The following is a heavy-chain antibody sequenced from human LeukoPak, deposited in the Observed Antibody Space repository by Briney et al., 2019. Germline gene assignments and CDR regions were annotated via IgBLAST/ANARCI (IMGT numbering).Heavy chain of an antibody. V-gene: IGHV3-48*01. Sequence: GGSLRLSCAASGLTFSTYSMNWVRQAPGKGLEWVSYISSSSSTIYYADSVKGRFTISRDNAKNSLYVQMNSLRAEDTAVYYCARGLTFDYWGQGTLVTVSS. CDR2: ISSSSSTI. CDR1: GLTFSTYS. J-gene: IGHJ4*02. CDR3: ARGLTFDY.